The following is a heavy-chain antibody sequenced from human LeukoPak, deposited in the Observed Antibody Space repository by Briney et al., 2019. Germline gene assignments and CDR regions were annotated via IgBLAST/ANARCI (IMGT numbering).Heavy chain of an antibody. V-gene: IGHV4-30-4*01. CDR3: ARGGRAWELLSYYYGMDV. CDR1: GGSISSGDYY. D-gene: IGHD1-26*01. CDR2: IYYSGST. J-gene: IGHJ6*02. Sequence: PSQTLSLTCTVSGGSISSGDYYWGWIRQPPGKGLEWIGYIYYSGSTYYNPSLKSRVTISVDTSKNQFSLKLSSVTAADTAVYYCARGGRAWELLSYYYGMDVWGQGTTVTVSS.